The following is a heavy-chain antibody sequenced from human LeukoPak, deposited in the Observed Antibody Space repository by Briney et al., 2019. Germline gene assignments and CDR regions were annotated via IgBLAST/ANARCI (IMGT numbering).Heavy chain of an antibody. V-gene: IGHV3-30-3*01. CDR1: RFTLSSFA. D-gene: IGHD2-2*01. CDR2: ISYDGSNK. CDR3: AKVMISRTSCSRRAFAI. J-gene: IGHJ3*02. Sequence: PGRSLRLSCAPSRFTLSSFAMHCVRQAPGKGLEWVAVISYDGSNKYYADSVKGRFTISRDNSENTLYLQMNSLRAEDRAGFYCAKVMISRTSCSRRAFAIWGQGTMVTVSS.